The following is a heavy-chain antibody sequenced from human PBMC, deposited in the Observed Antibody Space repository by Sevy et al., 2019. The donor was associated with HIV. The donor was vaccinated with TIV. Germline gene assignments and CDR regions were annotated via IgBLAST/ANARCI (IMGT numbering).Heavy chain of an antibody. D-gene: IGHD3-16*01. CDR1: GFTFSSYW. V-gene: IGHV3-7*03. J-gene: IGHJ5*02. Sequence: GESLKISCAASGFTFSSYWMSWVRQAPGKGLEGVANIKQDGSEKYYVDSVKGRFTISRDNAKNSLYLQMNGLRAEDTAVDYCASPGGKGFDPWGQGTLVTVSS. CDR2: IKQDGSEK. CDR3: ASPGGKGFDP.